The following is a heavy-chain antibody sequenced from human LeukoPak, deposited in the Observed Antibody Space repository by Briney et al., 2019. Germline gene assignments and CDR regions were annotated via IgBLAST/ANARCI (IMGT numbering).Heavy chain of an antibody. CDR1: GFTFSSYA. CDR2: ISYDGSNK. Sequence: GGSLRLSCAASGFTFSSYAMHWVRQAPGKGLEWVAVISYDGSNKYYADSVKGRFTISRDNSKNTLYLQMNSLRAEDTAVYYCARAPPWELLSFDYWGQGTLVTVSS. CDR3: ARAPPWELLSFDY. V-gene: IGHV3-30-3*01. D-gene: IGHD1-26*01. J-gene: IGHJ4*02.